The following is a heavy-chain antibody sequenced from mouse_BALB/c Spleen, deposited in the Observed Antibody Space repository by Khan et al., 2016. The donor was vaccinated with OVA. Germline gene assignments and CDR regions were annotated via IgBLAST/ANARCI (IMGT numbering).Heavy chain of an antibody. J-gene: IGHJ3*01. D-gene: IGHD3-2*01. Sequence: QVQLQQSGAELARPGASVKMSCKTSGYTFTTYSLHWVKQRPGRSLEWIGYINPSNDYTNYNQKFKDKSTLTADKSSSTAYMQLSSLTSEDSAVYYSARAGQLWQRGGFTYWGQGTLVTVSA. V-gene: IGHV1-4*01. CDR1: GYTFTTYS. CDR3: ARAGQLWQRGGFTY. CDR2: INPSNDYT.